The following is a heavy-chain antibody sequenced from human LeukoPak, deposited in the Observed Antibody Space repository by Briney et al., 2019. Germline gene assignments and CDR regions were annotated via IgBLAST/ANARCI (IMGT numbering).Heavy chain of an antibody. CDR1: GFTFSSYW. J-gene: IGHJ4*02. CDR2: IKQDGSEK. V-gene: IGHV3-7*01. Sequence: GXXLRLPCAASGFTFSSYWMSWVRQAPGKGLEWVANIKQDGSEKYYVDSVKGRFTISRDNAKNSLYLQMNSLRAEDTAVYYCARDLWDYDFWSGYFDYWGQGTLVTVSS. D-gene: IGHD3-3*01. CDR3: ARDLWDYDFWSGYFDY.